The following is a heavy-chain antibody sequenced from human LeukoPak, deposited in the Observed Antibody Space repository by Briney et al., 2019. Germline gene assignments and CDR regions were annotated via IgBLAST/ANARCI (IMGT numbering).Heavy chain of an antibody. CDR3: ARPLTSGSTSYFDY. Sequence: ASVKVSCKASGFTFNSYYMHWVRQAPGQGLEWIGTINPSDGSTIYAQKFQGRVTVTRDSSTSTVYMELGSLRSEDTAVYYCARPLTSGSTSYFDYWGQGTLVTVSS. CDR2: INPSDGST. V-gene: IGHV1-46*02. J-gene: IGHJ4*02. D-gene: IGHD5-12*01. CDR1: GFTFNSYY.